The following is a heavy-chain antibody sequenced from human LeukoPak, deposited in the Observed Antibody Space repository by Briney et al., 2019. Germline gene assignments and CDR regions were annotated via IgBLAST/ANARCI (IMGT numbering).Heavy chain of an antibody. V-gene: IGHV1-69*05. J-gene: IGHJ4*02. Sequence: ASVKVSCKASGGTFSSYAISWVRQAPGQGLEWMGGIIPIFGTANYAQKFQGRVTITTDESTSTAYMELSSLRSEDTAVYYCARAYYDILTGYYGAYIDYWGQGTLVTASS. D-gene: IGHD3-9*01. CDR1: GGTFSSYA. CDR2: IIPIFGTA. CDR3: ARAYYDILTGYYGAYIDY.